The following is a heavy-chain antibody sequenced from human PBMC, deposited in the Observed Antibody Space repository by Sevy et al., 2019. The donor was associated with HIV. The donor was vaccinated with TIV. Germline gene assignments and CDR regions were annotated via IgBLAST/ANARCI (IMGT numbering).Heavy chain of an antibody. CDR2: IKQDGSGT. V-gene: IGHV3-7*01. CDR3: VRAVAADGSF. Sequence: GGSLRLSCAASGFSLNTYWMSWVRQAPGKGLEWVANIKQDGSGTYYVDSVKARFTISRDNARNFLFLQMNNLRAEDTARDYCVRAVAADGSFWGQGTLVTVSS. J-gene: IGHJ4*02. D-gene: IGHD6-13*01. CDR1: GFSLNTYW.